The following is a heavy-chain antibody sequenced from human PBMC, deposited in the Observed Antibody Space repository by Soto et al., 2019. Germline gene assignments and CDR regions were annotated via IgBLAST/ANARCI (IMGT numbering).Heavy chain of an antibody. CDR1: GGSFSGYY. CDR2: INHSGST. CDR3: ARGPSEATADTLSTHFAD. D-gene: IGHD6-13*01. Sequence: SLTCAVYGGSFSGYYWSWIRQPPGKGLEWIGEINHSGSTNYNPSLKSRVTISVDTSKNQFSLKLSSVPTADTAVYYCARGPSEATADTLSTHFADSAQGTLVIVS. V-gene: IGHV4-34*01. J-gene: IGHJ4*02.